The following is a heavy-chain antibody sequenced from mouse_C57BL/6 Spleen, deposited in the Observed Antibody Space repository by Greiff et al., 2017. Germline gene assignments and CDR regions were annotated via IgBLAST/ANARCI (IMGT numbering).Heavy chain of an antibody. V-gene: IGHV1-19*01. J-gene: IGHJ4*01. D-gene: IGHD2-5*01. CDR2: INPYNGGT. CDR1: GYTFTDYY. CDR3: ARGDSNYVHYYAMDY. Sequence: VQLQQSGPVPVKPGASVKMSCKASGYTFTDYYMNWVKQSHGKSLEWIGVINPYNGGTSYNQKFKGKATLTVDKSSSTAYMELNSLTSEDSAVYYCARGDSNYVHYYAMDYWGQGTSVTVSS.